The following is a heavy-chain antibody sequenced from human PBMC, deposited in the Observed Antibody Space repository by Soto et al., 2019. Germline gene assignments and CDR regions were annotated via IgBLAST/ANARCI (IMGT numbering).Heavy chain of an antibody. Sequence: SVKVSCKASGGTLSSYAISWVRQAPGQGLEWMGGIIPIFGTANYAQKFQGRVTITADKSTSTAYMELSSLRSEDTAVYYCARRKSYFDSSGYYFDYWGQGTLVTVSS. CDR2: IIPIFGTA. CDR1: GGTLSSYA. J-gene: IGHJ4*02. CDR3: ARRKSYFDSSGYYFDY. D-gene: IGHD3-22*01. V-gene: IGHV1-69*06.